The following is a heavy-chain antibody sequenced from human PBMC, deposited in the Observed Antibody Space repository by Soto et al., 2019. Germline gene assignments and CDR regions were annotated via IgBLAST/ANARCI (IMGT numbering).Heavy chain of an antibody. Sequence: GGSLRLSCAASGFTFSSYSMNWVRQAPGKGLEWVSSISSSSSYIYYADSVKGRFTISRDNAKNSLYLQMNSLRAEDTAVYYCAREIPPRITMVRGVTKDAFDIWGQGTMVTVSS. CDR2: ISSSSSYI. CDR3: AREIPPRITMVRGVTKDAFDI. J-gene: IGHJ3*02. CDR1: GFTFSSYS. V-gene: IGHV3-21*01. D-gene: IGHD3-10*01.